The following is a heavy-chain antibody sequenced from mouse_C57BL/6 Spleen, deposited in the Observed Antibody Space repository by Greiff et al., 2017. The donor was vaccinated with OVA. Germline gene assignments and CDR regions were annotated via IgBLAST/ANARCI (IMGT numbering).Heavy chain of an antibody. Sequence: EVMLVESGGGLVQPGGSLKLSCAASGFTFSDYYMYWVRQTPEKRLEWVAYISNGGGSTYYPDTVKGRFTISRDNAKNTLYLQMSRLKSEDTAMYYCASRGAYWGQGTLVTVSA. CDR1: GFTFSDYY. J-gene: IGHJ3*01. CDR2: ISNGGGST. CDR3: ASRGAY. V-gene: IGHV5-12*01.